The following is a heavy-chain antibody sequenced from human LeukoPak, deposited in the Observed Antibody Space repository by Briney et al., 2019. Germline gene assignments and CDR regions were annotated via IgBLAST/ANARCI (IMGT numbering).Heavy chain of an antibody. CDR2: IRYDGSNK. D-gene: IGHD6-13*01. CDR1: GFTFSSYG. CDR3: ARLGIITAAGSNDY. Sequence: GGSLRLSCAASGFTFSSYGMHWVRQAPGKGLEWVPFIRYDGSNKYYADPVKGRFTISRDNSKNTLYLQMNSLRAEDTAVYYCARLGIITAAGSNDYWGQGTLVTVSS. V-gene: IGHV3-30*02. J-gene: IGHJ4*02.